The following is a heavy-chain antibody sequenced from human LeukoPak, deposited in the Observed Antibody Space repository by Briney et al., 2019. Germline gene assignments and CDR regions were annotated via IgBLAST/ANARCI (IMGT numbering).Heavy chain of an antibody. V-gene: IGHV4-34*01. D-gene: IGHD3-9*01. CDR1: GGSFSGYY. Sequence: SETLSLTCAVYGGSFSGYYWSWIRQPPGKGLEWIGEINDRGRTNYKVSLKSRVTILVDTSKNQFSLRLSSVTAADTAVYYCARALFVTGSDVGYWGQGTLVTVSS. CDR3: ARALFVTGSDVGY. CDR2: INDRGRT. J-gene: IGHJ4*02.